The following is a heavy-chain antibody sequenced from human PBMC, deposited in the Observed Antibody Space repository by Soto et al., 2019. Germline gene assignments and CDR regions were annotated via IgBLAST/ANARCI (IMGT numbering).Heavy chain of an antibody. V-gene: IGHV3-43*01. Sequence: EVLLVESGGGVVQPGGSMRLSCEASGFKFDDYMMHWVRQAPGKGLEWISRISWDGDFLDYADSIKGRFTVSRDNSKNSLYLHMNSLKTEDTAFYYCAKEGIGGSSLDHWGQGTLVTVSS. J-gene: IGHJ4*02. CDR3: AKEGIGGSSLDH. CDR1: GFKFDDYM. CDR2: ISWDGDFL. D-gene: IGHD1-26*01.